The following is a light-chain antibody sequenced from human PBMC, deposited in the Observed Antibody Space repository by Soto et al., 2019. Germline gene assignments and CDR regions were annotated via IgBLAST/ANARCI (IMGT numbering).Light chain of an antibody. CDR2: GAS. Sequence: EIVMTQSPATLSVCPGERATLSCRASQTVSSNLAWYQQKPGQAPRLLIHGASTRATGVPARFSGSGSGTEFTLTITSLQSEDFAVYYCQQYHNWPPQYTFGQGTKLQIK. V-gene: IGKV3-15*01. CDR1: QTVSSN. J-gene: IGKJ2*01. CDR3: QQYHNWPPQYT.